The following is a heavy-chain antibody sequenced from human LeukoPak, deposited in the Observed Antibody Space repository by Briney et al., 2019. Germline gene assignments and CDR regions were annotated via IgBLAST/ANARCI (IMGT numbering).Heavy chain of an antibody. CDR2: IYHSGST. Sequence: SETLSLTCAVSGYSISIGYHWGWIRQPPGKGLEWIGSIYHSGSTYYNPSLKSRDTISVDTSKNQFSLKLSSVTAADTAVYYCARVKSTTYYFYYWGQGTLVIVSS. V-gene: IGHV4-38-2*01. J-gene: IGHJ4*02. CDR1: GYSISIGYH. CDR3: ARVKSTTYYFYY. D-gene: IGHD4-17*01.